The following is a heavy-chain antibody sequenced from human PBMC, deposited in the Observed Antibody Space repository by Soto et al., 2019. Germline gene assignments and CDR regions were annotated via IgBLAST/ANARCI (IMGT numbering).Heavy chain of an antibody. CDR3: ARAPPYHKVNWFDL. J-gene: IGHJ5*02. Sequence: ASVKVSCKASGYTFTGYYMHWVRQAPGQGLEWMGWINPNSGGTNYAQKFQGRVTMTRDTSISTAYMELRSVTAADTAIYYCARAPPYHKVNWFDLWGPGVLVTVSS. V-gene: IGHV1-2*02. CDR2: INPNSGGT. CDR1: GYTFTGYY.